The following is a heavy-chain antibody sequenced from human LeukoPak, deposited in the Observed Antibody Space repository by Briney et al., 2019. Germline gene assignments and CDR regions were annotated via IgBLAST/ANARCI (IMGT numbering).Heavy chain of an antibody. CDR1: GFTFSSYA. D-gene: IGHD3-22*01. CDR3: AKGLRNYYDSSCYYYFDY. J-gene: IGHJ4*02. CDR2: ISGSGGST. Sequence: GGSLRLSCAASGFTFSSYAMSWVRQAPGKGLEWVSGISGSGGSTYYADSVKGRLTISRDNSKNTLYLQMNSLRAEDTAVYYCAKGLRNYYDSSCYYYFDYWGQGTLVAVSS. V-gene: IGHV3-23*01.